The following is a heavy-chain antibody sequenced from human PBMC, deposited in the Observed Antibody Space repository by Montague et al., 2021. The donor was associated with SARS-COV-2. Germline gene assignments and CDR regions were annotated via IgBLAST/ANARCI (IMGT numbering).Heavy chain of an antibody. CDR1: GGSFSSYY. V-gene: IGHV4-34*01. CDR2: INHSGIT. J-gene: IGHJ6*02. Sequence: SETLSLTCAVNGGSFSSYYWSWIRQPPGKGLEWIAEINHSGITNYNPSRKSRVTISVDTSKSQFSLKLSSVTAADTAVYYCARWGLRVATTETYYYFGMDVWGQGTTVTVSS. D-gene: IGHD5-12*01. CDR3: ARWGLRVATTETYYYFGMDV.